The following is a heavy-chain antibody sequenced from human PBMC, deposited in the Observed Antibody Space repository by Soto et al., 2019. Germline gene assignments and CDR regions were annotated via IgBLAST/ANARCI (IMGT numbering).Heavy chain of an antibody. V-gene: IGHV3-30*18. CDR1: GFTFSSYG. CDR3: AKAIQWLRFDY. CDR2: ISYDGSNK. D-gene: IGHD5-12*01. J-gene: IGHJ4*02. Sequence: GGSLRLSCAASGFTFSSYGMHWVRQAPGKGLEWVAVISYDGSNKYYADSVKGRFTISRDNSKNTLYLQMNSLRAEDTAEYYCAKAIQWLRFDYWGQGTLVTVSS.